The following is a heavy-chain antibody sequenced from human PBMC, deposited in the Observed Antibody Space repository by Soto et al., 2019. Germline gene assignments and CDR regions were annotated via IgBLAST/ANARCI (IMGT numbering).Heavy chain of an antibody. CDR1: GGSISSYY. CDR2: IYYSGST. J-gene: IGHJ5*02. V-gene: IGHV4-59*01. D-gene: IGHD1-1*01. CDR3: ARSIFLSFSAPRTVWFDP. Sequence: PSETLSLTCTVSGGSISSYYWSWIRQPPGKGLEWIGYIYYSGSTNYNPSLKSRVTISVDTSKNQFSLKLSSVTAADTAVYYCARSIFLSFSAPRTVWFDPWGQGTLVTVSS.